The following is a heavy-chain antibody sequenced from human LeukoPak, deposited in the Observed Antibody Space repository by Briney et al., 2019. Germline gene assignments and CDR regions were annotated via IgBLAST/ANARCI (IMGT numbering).Heavy chain of an antibody. CDR3: ARAVARAGYFDY. CDR1: GGSISTYY. Sequence: PSETLSLTCTASGGSISTYYWSWIRQPPGKGLEWIGYIYYSGSTNYNPSLKSRVTISVDTSKDQFSLKLSSVTAADTAVYYCARAVARAGYFDYWGQGTLVTVSS. V-gene: IGHV4-59*01. D-gene: IGHD4-23*01. J-gene: IGHJ4*02. CDR2: IYYSGST.